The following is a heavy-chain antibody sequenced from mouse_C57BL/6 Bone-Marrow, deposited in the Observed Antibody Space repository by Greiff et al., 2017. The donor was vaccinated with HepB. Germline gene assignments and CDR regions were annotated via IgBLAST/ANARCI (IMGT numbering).Heavy chain of an antibody. J-gene: IGHJ2*01. CDR3: ARYRNYYGSSSFYFDY. V-gene: IGHV1-9*01. Sequence: QVQLQQSGAELMKPGASVKLSCKATGYTFTGYWIEWVKQRPGHGLEWIGEILPGSGSTNYNEKFKGKATFTADTSSNTAYMQLSSLTTEDSAIYYCARYRNYYGSSSFYFDYWGQGTTLTVSS. CDR2: ILPGSGST. D-gene: IGHD1-1*01. CDR1: GYTFTGYW.